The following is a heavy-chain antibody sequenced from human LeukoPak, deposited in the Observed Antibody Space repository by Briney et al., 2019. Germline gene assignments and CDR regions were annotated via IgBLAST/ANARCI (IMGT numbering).Heavy chain of an antibody. CDR3: ASHFL. Sequence: GGSLRLSCAASGFTFSMFWMNWVRQAPGKGLEWVANIKKDGSKKYYVESVKGRFTISRDNAQNLLYLQMNSLRAEDTAMYYCASHFLGGQGTLVTVSS. CDR1: GFTFSMFW. J-gene: IGHJ4*02. D-gene: IGHD3-3*02. V-gene: IGHV3-7*01. CDR2: IKKDGSKK.